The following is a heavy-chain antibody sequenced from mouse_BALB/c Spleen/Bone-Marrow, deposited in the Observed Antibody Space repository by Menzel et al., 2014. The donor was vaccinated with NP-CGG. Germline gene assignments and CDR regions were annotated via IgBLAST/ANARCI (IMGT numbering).Heavy chain of an antibody. CDR1: GFTFSNYW. V-gene: IGHV6-6*02. J-gene: IGHJ2*01. D-gene: IGHD4-1*01. CDR2: IRLKSNNYAT. CDR3: TRNWDYFDY. Sequence: EVKLEESGGGLVQPGGSMKLSCVASGFTFSNYWMNWVRQSPEKGLEWVAEIRLKSNNYATHYAESVKGRFTISRDDSKSSVYLQMNNLRAEDTGIYYCTRNWDYFDYWGQGTTLTVSS.